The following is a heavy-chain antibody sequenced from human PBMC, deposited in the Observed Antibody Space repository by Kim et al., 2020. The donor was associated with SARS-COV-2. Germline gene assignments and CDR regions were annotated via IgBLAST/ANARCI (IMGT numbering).Heavy chain of an antibody. CDR2: IYYSGST. CDR1: GGSISSYY. CDR3: ARAYSNYNYYYMDV. D-gene: IGHD2-15*01. J-gene: IGHJ6*03. V-gene: IGHV4-59*01. Sequence: SETLSLTCTVSGGSISSYYWSWIRQPPGKGLEWIGYIYYSGSTNYNPSLKSRITMSIDTSKNQFSLKLSSVTAADTAVYYFARAYSNYNYYYMDVWGKGT.